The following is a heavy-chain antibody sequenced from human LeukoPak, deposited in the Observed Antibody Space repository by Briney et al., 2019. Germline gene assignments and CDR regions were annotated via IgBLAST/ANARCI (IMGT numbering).Heavy chain of an antibody. Sequence: GGSLRLSCAASGFTFSTYWMSWVRQAPGKGLEWVANIKQDGSAQNYVDSAMGRFTISRDSAKNSLYLQMNSLRAEDTAVYYCAVAAGWEQAYWGQGTLVTVSS. CDR1: GFTFSTYW. V-gene: IGHV3-7*01. D-gene: IGHD1-26*01. CDR3: AVAAGWEQAY. CDR2: IKQDGSAQ. J-gene: IGHJ4*02.